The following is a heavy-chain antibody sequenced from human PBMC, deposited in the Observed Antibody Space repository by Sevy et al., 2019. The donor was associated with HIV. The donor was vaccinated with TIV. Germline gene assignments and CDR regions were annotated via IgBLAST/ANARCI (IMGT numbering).Heavy chain of an antibody. CDR2: ISRSSSYI. J-gene: IGHJ4*02. Sequence: GGSLRLSCAASGFTFSSYSMNWVRQAPGKGLEWVSSISRSSSYIYYEDSVKGRFTISRDNAKNSLYLQMNSLRAEDTAVYYCARGPGFAAASYFDYWGQGTLVTVSS. CDR3: ARGPGFAAASYFDY. V-gene: IGHV3-21*01. D-gene: IGHD6-13*01. CDR1: GFTFSSYS.